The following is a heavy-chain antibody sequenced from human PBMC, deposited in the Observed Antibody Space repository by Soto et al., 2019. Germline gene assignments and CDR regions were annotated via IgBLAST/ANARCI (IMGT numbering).Heavy chain of an antibody. CDR1: GGSISSYY. CDR3: ARTWNFSSVAARFSQGWFGP. D-gene: IGHD6-6*01. V-gene: IGHV4-59*01. Sequence: SETLSLTCNVSGGSISSYYWSWIRQPPGKGLERIGDLYYSESTNYNPSLKSRATISVDTSKNQFSLKLSSVTAADTAVYYCARTWNFSSVAARFSQGWFGPGGEGTLVTFAS. CDR2: LYYSEST. J-gene: IGHJ5*02.